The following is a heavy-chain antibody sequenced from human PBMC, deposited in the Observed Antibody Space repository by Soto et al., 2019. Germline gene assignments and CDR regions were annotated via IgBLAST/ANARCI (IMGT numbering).Heavy chain of an antibody. CDR2: ISWDRDTI. D-gene: IGHD3-22*01. Sequence: EVQLVEAGGGLVQPGRSLRLSCAGSGFTFDDYAMHWVRQAAGKGLEWVSGISWDRDTIEYADSVKGRFTISRDNAKNSLYLQMNSLRLEDTALYFCAKDMTPNYSESNAYAAFDKWGLGTMSTVSS. CDR3: AKDMTPNYSESNAYAAFDK. J-gene: IGHJ3*02. V-gene: IGHV3-9*01. CDR1: GFTFDDYA.